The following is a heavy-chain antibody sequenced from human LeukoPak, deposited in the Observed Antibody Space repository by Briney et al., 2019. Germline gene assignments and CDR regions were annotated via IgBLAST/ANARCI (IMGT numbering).Heavy chain of an antibody. V-gene: IGHV4-59*01. CDR1: GGSISNYY. J-gene: IGHJ4*02. D-gene: IGHD5-24*01. CDR2: VYYTGST. CDR3: ARGAMATTPFFDY. Sequence: KTSETLSLTCPVSGGSISNYYYWTWIRQPPGKGLEWIGSVYYTGSTNFNPSLKSRVTMSLDTSRNQFSLKLTSLTAADTAVYYCARGAMATTPFFDYWGQGTLVTVSS.